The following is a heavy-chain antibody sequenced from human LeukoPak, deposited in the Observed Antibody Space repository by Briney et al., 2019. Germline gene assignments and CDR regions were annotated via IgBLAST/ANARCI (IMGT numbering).Heavy chain of an antibody. D-gene: IGHD3-10*02. CDR3: ARGHSGRGGIDP. J-gene: IGHJ5*02. V-gene: IGHV4-59*01. CDR2: ISYSGST. Sequence: PSETLSLTCTVSGGSISSYYWSWIRQPPGKGLEWIGYISYSGSTNYNPSLKSRVTISVDTSKNQFSLKLSSVTAADTAVYYCARGHSGRGGIDPWGQGTLVTVSS. CDR1: GGSISSYY.